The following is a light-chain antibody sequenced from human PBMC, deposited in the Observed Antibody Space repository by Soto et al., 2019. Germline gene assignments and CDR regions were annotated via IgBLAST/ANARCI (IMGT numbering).Light chain of an antibody. Sequence: QSVLTQPPSASASLGASVTLTCTLSSGYSNYKVDWYQQRPGKGPRFVMRVGTGGIVGSKGDGIPDRFSVLGSGLNRYLTINNIQEEDESDYYCGADHGGGSNFVYVFGTGTKVTDL. CDR1: SGYSNYK. CDR2: VGTGGIVG. V-gene: IGLV9-49*01. CDR3: GADHGGGSNFVYV. J-gene: IGLJ1*01.